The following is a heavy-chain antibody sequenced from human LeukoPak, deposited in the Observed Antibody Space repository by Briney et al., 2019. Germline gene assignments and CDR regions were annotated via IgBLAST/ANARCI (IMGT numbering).Heavy chain of an antibody. J-gene: IGHJ4*02. V-gene: IGHV4-59*01. CDR1: GASISSYY. Sequence: PSETLSLTCTVSGASISSYYWSWIRQPPGKGLEWIGYLYSSGSTSYNPSLKSRVTISLDTSENQFSLKLSSVTAADTAVYYCAGTYYYDSSGYSRFDHWGQGTLVIVSS. CDR2: LYSSGST. CDR3: AGTYYYDSSGYSRFDH. D-gene: IGHD3-22*01.